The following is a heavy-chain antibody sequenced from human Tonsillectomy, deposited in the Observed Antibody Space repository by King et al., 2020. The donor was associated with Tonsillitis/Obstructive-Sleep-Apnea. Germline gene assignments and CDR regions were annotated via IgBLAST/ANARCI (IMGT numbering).Heavy chain of an antibody. J-gene: IGHJ4*02. Sequence: MQLQESGPGLVKPSETLSLTCTVSGGSISSYYWSWIRPPPGKGLEWIGYIYYSGSTNYNPSLKSRVTISVDTSKNQFSLKLSSVTAADTAVYYCARQIVVVPAAPFDYWGQGTLVTVSS. D-gene: IGHD2-2*01. V-gene: IGHV4-59*01. CDR1: GGSISSYY. CDR2: IYYSGST. CDR3: ARQIVVVPAAPFDY.